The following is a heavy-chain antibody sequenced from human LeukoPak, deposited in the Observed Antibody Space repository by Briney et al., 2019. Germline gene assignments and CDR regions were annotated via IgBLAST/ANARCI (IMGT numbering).Heavy chain of an antibody. CDR1: GFTFSTFT. CDR2: IGGSNGIT. V-gene: IGHV3-23*01. J-gene: IGHJ4*02. D-gene: IGHD3-3*01. CDR3: AKDFWSGYYSGYFDY. Sequence: PGGSLRLSCEASGFTFSTFTMSWVRQAPGKGLEWVSGIGGSNGITNYADSVKGRFTISRDKSKNTLYLQMNSLRAEDTALYYCAKDFWSGYYSGYFDYWGQGTLVTVSS.